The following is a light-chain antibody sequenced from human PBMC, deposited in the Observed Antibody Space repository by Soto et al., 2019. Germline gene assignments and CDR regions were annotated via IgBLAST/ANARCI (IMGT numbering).Light chain of an antibody. CDR1: RSDVGDYNY. CDR2: EVS. J-gene: IGLJ1*01. CDR3: SSYTSSNTHV. Sequence: QSVLTQPASVSGSPGQSINISCTGSRSDVGDYNYVSWYQQHPGRAPKVMVYEVSNRPSGVSNRFSGSKSGNTASLTISGLQAEDEADYYCSSYTSSNTHVFGTGTKVTVL. V-gene: IGLV2-14*01.